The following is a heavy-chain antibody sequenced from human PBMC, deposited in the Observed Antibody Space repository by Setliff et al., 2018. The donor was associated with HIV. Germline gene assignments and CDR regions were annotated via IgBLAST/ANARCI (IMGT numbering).Heavy chain of an antibody. J-gene: IGHJ3*02. V-gene: IGHV3-23*01. CDR1: GFTFNTYA. CDR3: ARGRKQWLVQPRDAFDI. Sequence: GGSLRLSCAASGFTFNTYAMSWVRQAPGKGLEWVSVISGSGGSTFYADSVKGRFTISRDNAKNSLFLQMNSLRAEDTAVYYCARGRKQWLVQPRDAFDIWGQGTMVTVSS. D-gene: IGHD6-19*01. CDR2: ISGSGGST.